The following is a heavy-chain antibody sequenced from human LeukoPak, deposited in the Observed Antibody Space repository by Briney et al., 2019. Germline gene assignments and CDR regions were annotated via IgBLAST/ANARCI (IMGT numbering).Heavy chain of an antibody. Sequence: APVKVSCKASGYTFTGYYMHWVRQAPGQGLEWMGWINPNSGGTNYAQKFQGRVTMTRDTSISTAYMELSRLRSDDTAVYCCAAGYDILTGYSKNWFDPWGQGALVTVSS. V-gene: IGHV1-2*02. CDR1: GYTFTGYY. D-gene: IGHD3-9*01. CDR2: INPNSGGT. CDR3: AAGYDILTGYSKNWFDP. J-gene: IGHJ5*02.